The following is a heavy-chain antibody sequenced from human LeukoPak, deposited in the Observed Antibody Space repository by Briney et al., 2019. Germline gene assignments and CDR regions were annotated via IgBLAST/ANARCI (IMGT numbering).Heavy chain of an antibody. CDR1: GGPINNYY. CDR2: IYYSGIT. Sequence: SETLSLTGTVPGGPINNYYWSWIRQPPGRGPDGIGQIYYSGITSYNPSLKGRVTVSVETPKNQFSLRLNSVTAADTAVYYCARHRTGDTKVFDYWGQGTLAIVSS. J-gene: IGHJ4*02. V-gene: IGHV4-59*08. D-gene: IGHD1-26*01. CDR3: ARHRTGDTKVFDY.